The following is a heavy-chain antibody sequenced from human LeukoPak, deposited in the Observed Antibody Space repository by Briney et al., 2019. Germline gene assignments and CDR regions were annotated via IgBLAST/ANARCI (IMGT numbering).Heavy chain of an antibody. J-gene: IGHJ4*02. Sequence: PSETLSLTCTVSGGSISSTSYYWGWIRQPSGKGLEWIGSIYYSGSTHYNPSLKSRVTISVDTYKNQFSLKLSSVTAADTAVYYCARNPMPAHCGGDCYTNFDYWGQGTLVTVSS. CDR2: IYYSGST. V-gene: IGHV4-39*01. D-gene: IGHD2-21*02. CDR1: GGSISSTSYY. CDR3: ARNPMPAHCGGDCYTNFDY.